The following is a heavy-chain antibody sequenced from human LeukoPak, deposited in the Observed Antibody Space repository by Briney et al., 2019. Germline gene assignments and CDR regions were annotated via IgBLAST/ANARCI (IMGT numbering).Heavy chain of an antibody. D-gene: IGHD6-6*01. V-gene: IGHV3-7*03. CDR2: IKQDGSEK. CDR1: GFTFNSYW. J-gene: IGHJ4*02. Sequence: PGGSLRLSCAVSGFTFNSYWMSWVRQAPGKGLEWVANIKQDGSEKYYVDSVKGRFTISRDNAKNSLFLQMNSLRAEDTAVYYCARWVSRFDYWGQGTLVTVS. CDR3: ARWVSRFDY.